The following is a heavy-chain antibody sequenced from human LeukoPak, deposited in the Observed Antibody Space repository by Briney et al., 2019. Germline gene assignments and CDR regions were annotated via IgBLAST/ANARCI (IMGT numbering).Heavy chain of an antibody. D-gene: IGHD6-13*01. CDR2: IYPGDSDT. J-gene: IGHJ4*02. CDR1: GYSFTSYW. V-gene: IGHV5-51*01. Sequence: GESLKISCKGSGYSFTSYWIGWVRQMPGKGLEWMGIIYPGDSDTRYSPSFQGQVTISADKSISTAYLQWSCLKASDTAMYYGARPTVAAAPPDYWGQGTLVTLSS. CDR3: ARPTVAAAPPDY.